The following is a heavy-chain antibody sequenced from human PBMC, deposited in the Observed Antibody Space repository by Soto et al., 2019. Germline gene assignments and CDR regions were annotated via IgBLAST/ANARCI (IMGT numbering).Heavy chain of an antibody. Sequence: SETLSLTCAVYGGSFSGYYWSWIRQPPGKGLEWIGEINHSGSTNYNPSLKSRVTISVDTSKNQFSLKLSSVTAADTAVYYCARGYWGSSSPVDYWGQGTLVTVSS. CDR3: ARGYWGSSSPVDY. CDR2: INHSGST. V-gene: IGHV4-34*01. CDR1: GGSFSGYY. D-gene: IGHD6-6*01. J-gene: IGHJ4*02.